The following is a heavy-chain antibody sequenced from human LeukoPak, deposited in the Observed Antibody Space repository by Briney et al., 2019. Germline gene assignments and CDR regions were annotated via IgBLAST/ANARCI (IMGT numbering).Heavy chain of an antibody. CDR1: GGSLNISSYY. D-gene: IGHD2-2*01. CDR2: IYYSGRT. CDR3: ARSQATAMVSDY. J-gene: IGHJ4*02. Sequence: PSETLSLTCTVSGGSLNISSYYWGWIRQPPGKGLEWIGSIYYSGRTYYNPSLKIRVTIFVDTSKNQLSLKLNSVTAADTAVYYCARSQATAMVSDYWGQGTLVTVSS. V-gene: IGHV4-39*01.